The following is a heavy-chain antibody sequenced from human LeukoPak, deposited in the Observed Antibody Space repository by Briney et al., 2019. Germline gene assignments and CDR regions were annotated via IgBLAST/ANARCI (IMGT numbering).Heavy chain of an antibody. V-gene: IGHV4-4*07. J-gene: IGHJ4*02. CDR1: GGSITSYY. CDR2: IYTSGST. Sequence: SETLSLTCTVSGGSITSYYWSWIRQPAGKGLEWIGRIYTSGSTNYNPPLKSRVTMSVDTSNNQFSLKLCSVTAADTAVYYCVRSGGSGTYYDGSFDYWGQGTLVTVSS. CDR3: VRSGGSGTYYDGSFDY. D-gene: IGHD1-26*01.